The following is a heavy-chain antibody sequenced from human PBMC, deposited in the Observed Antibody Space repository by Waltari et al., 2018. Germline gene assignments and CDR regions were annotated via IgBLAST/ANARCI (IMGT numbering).Heavy chain of an antibody. J-gene: IGHJ4*02. Sequence: VRQAPGKGLELVSIIYSGGSTYYADSVKGRFTISRDNSKNTLYLQMNSLRAEDTAVYYCARAVRGYYFDYWGQGTLVTVSS. V-gene: IGHV3-53*01. D-gene: IGHD5-12*01. CDR3: ARAVRGYYFDY. CDR2: IYSGGST.